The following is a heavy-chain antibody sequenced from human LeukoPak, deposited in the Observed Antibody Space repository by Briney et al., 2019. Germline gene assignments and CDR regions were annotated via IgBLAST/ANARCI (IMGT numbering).Heavy chain of an antibody. J-gene: IGHJ4*02. V-gene: IGHV3-48*04. CDR1: GLPFSHYW. D-gene: IGHD7-27*01. Sequence: GGSLRLSCAASGLPFSHYWMTWVRQAPGKGLEWVSNIRGSGIGSGSGMYYADSVKGRFTISRDDAKNSLYLQMSSLRAEDTAFYYCARDNNWGFDYWGQGALVTVSS. CDR2: IRGSGIGSGSGM. CDR3: ARDNNWGFDY.